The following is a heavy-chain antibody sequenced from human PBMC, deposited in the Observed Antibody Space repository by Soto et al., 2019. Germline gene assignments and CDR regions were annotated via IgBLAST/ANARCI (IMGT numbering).Heavy chain of an antibody. CDR2: ISAYNGNT. J-gene: IGHJ6*02. V-gene: IGHV1-18*01. CDR1: GYTFTSYG. CDR3: ASYHLNSYYYGMDV. Sequence: QVQLVQAGAEVKKPGASVKVSCKASGYTFTSYGISWVRQAPGQGLEWMGWISAYNGNTNYSQKLQGRVTMTTDTSTSTAYMELRSLRSDDTAVYYCASYHLNSYYYGMDVWGQGTTVTVSS.